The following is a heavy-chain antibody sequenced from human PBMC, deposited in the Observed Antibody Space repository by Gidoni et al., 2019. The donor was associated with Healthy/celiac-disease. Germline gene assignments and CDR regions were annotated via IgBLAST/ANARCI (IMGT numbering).Heavy chain of an antibody. CDR1: GGSISSGGYS. D-gene: IGHD3-22*01. CDR3: ARAGSSGYLPWFDP. J-gene: IGHJ5*02. CDR2: IYRSGST. V-gene: IGHV4-30-2*01. Sequence: QLQLQESGSGLVKPSQTLSHTCDVPGGSISSGGYSWSWIRQPPGKCLEWICYIYRSGSTYYNPSLKSRVTISVDRSKNQFSLKLSSVTSADTAVYYCARAGSSGYLPWFDPWGQGTLVTVSS.